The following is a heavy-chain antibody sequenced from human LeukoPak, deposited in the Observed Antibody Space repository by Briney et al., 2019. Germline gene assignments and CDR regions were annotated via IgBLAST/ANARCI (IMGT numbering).Heavy chain of an antibody. CDR3: ARQDWDYDGLFDY. CDR2: IYPGDSDT. Sequence: GEALKISCKGSGYSFTSYWIGWVRQMPGKGLWWMGIIYPGDSDTRYSPSFQGQVTISADKSISTAYLQWSSLKASDTAMYYCARQDWDYDGLFDYWGQGTLVTVSS. V-gene: IGHV5-51*01. D-gene: IGHD1-7*01. J-gene: IGHJ4*02. CDR1: GYSFTSYW.